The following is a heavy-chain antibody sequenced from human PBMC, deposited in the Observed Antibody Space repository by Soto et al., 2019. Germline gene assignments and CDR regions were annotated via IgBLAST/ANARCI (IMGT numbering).Heavy chain of an antibody. V-gene: IGHV1-2*02. D-gene: IGHD2-2*01. CDR1: GYTFTGYY. CDR2: INPNSGGT. Sequence: ASVKVSCKASGYTFTGYYMHCVRQAPGQGLERMGWINPNSGGTNYAQKFQGRVTMTRDTSISTAYMELRRLRSDDTAVYYCARDSNYCSSTSCYPGAFDIWGQGAMVTVSS. J-gene: IGHJ3*02. CDR3: ARDSNYCSSTSCYPGAFDI.